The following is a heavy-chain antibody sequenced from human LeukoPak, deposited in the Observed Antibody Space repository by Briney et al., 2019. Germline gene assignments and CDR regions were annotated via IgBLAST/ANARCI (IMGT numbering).Heavy chain of an antibody. V-gene: IGHV4-59*01. D-gene: IGHD3-3*01. CDR1: GGSISSYY. J-gene: IGHJ3*02. Sequence: SETLSLTCTVSGGSISSYYWSWIRQPPGKGLEWIGYIYYSGSTKYKPSLKSRVTISVAPYKNQFSLKLSSVAAADTAVYYCARGRFLDAFDIWGQGTMVTVSS. CDR2: IYYSGST. CDR3: ARGRFLDAFDI.